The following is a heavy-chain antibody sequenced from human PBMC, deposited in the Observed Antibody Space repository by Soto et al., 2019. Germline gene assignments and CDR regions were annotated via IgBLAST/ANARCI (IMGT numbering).Heavy chain of an antibody. V-gene: IGHV1-69*02. CDR2: IIPILGLA. Sequence: QVQLVQSGAEVKKPGSSVKVSCKASGGTFSSYTISWVRQAPGQGLEWMGRIIPILGLANYAQKFQGRVTITADKSTSTAHMELSSPRSEDTAVYYCARIVAAGGMDVWGQGTTVTVSS. D-gene: IGHD6-13*01. J-gene: IGHJ6*02. CDR1: GGTFSSYT. CDR3: ARIVAAGGMDV.